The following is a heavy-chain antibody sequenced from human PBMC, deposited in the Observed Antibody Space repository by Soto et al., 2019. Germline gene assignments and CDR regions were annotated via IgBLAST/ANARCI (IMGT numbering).Heavy chain of an antibody. D-gene: IGHD4-17*01. CDR1: GRSISSYY. CDR2: MYYSGST. J-gene: IGHJ4*02. V-gene: IGHV4-59*08. Sequence: QVQLQESGPGLVKPSETLSLSCTVSGRSISSYYWSWIRQPPGKGLEWIVYMYYSGSTNYNPSLTGPVTMPVATSKNKFSLKLSSVTAADTAVYYCARHETRHGDYDYWGQGTLVTVSS. CDR3: ARHETRHGDYDY.